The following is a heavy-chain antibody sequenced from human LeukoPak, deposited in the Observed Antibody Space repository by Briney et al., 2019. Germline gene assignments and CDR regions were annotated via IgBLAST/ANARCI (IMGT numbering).Heavy chain of an antibody. D-gene: IGHD6-19*01. CDR1: GFTFSSYA. Sequence: GGSLRLSCAASGFTFSSYAMSWVRQAPGKGLEWVSAISGSGGSTYYAEFVQGRFTLSRDNSKNTLYLQLDSLRGEDTAVYYCAKSLLSGWFPTLKNYYYMDVWGKGTTVIISS. V-gene: IGHV3-23*01. CDR3: AKSLLSGWFPTLKNYYYMDV. J-gene: IGHJ6*03. CDR2: ISGSGGST.